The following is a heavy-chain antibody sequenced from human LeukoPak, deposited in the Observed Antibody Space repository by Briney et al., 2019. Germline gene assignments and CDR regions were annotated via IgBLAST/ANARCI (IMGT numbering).Heavy chain of an antibody. CDR1: GFTFSSYA. J-gene: IGHJ4*02. Sequence: GGSLRLSCAASGFTFSSYAMSWVRQAPGKGLEWVSAISGSPGSTYYADSVKGRFTISRDNSKNTLYLQMNSLRPEDTAVYYCARRAGAYSHPYDYWGQGTLVTVSS. CDR3: ARRAGAYSHPYDY. CDR2: ISGSPGST. V-gene: IGHV3-23*01. D-gene: IGHD4/OR15-4a*01.